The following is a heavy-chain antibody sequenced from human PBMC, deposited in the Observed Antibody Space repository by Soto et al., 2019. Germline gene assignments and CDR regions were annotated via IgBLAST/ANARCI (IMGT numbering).Heavy chain of an antibody. D-gene: IGHD3-10*01. CDR2: IYPGDSDT. V-gene: IGHV5-51*01. J-gene: IGHJ3*01. CDR3: ARLPGVRGVFDGFNV. Sequence: GESLKICCKGSRYSLGGYWIAWGRQMPGKGLDWMGVIYPGDSDTRYSPSFHGQVTISADKSISTAYLQWSSLKASATAMYFCARLPGVRGVFDGFNVWGQGTMVTVSS. CDR1: RYSLGGYW.